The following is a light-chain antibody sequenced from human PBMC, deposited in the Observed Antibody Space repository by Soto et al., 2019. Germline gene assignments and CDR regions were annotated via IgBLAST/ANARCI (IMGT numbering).Light chain of an antibody. Sequence: QSVLTQPPSASGTPGQRVTGSCSGSSSNIGSNTVNWYQQLPGTAPNLLIYSNNQRPSGVPDGFSGSKSGTSASLAISGRQSEDEADYYCAAWDDSLNGWVFGGGTKLTVL. CDR2: SNN. V-gene: IGLV1-44*01. CDR1: SSNIGSNT. J-gene: IGLJ3*02. CDR3: AAWDDSLNGWV.